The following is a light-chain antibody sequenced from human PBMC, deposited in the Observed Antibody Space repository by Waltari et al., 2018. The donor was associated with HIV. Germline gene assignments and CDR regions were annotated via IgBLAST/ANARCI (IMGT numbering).Light chain of an antibody. J-gene: IGKJ2*01. V-gene: IGKV4-1*01. CDR1: RNLLYSSNNKSY. Sequence: DVVVTQSPNPLAVPVVEGATPHCKSRRNLLYSSNNKSYLAWYQQKAGQRPKLLIYWASIRESGVPDRFSGSESGTDFTLTISSLQAEDVAVYYCQQYYSVPYTFGQGTKLEIK. CDR3: QQYYSVPYT. CDR2: WAS.